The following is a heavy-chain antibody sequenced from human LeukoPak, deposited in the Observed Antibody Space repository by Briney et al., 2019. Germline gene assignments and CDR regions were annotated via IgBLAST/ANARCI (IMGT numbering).Heavy chain of an antibody. Sequence: ILREGSGYSHTIYCIGWVPGIRGKALECMVNIYSRCSDTRYSPSFQGQVTISADKSISTAYLQWSSLKASDTAMYYCARTGGDGYNSQWFDPWGQGTLVTVSS. CDR3: ARTGGDGYNSQWFDP. CDR2: IYSRCSDT. J-gene: IGHJ5*02. D-gene: IGHD5-24*01. V-gene: IGHV5-51*01. CDR1: GYSHTIYC.